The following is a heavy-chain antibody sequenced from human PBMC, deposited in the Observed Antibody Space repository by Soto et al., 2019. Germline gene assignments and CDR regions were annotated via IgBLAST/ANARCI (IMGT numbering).Heavy chain of an antibody. CDR1: GYTFTSYY. V-gene: IGHV1-46*01. Sequence: QVQLVQSGAEVKKPGASVKVSCKASGYTFTSYYMHWVRQAPGQGLEWMGIINPSGGSTSYAQKFQGRVTMTRDTSTSTVYMELSSLRSEDTAVYSCARDLIAVAGTVVWGQGTLVTVSS. D-gene: IGHD6-19*01. J-gene: IGHJ4*02. CDR3: ARDLIAVAGTVV. CDR2: INPSGGST.